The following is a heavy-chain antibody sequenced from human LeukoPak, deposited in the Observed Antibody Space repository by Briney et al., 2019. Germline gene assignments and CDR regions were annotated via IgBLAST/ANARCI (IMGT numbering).Heavy chain of an antibody. CDR1: GFTFSSYS. J-gene: IGHJ4*02. D-gene: IGHD5-18*01. V-gene: IGHV3-21*01. CDR3: ARDGEYSYGYGVDY. Sequence: GGSLRLSCAASGFTFSSYSMNWVRQAPGKGLEWVSSISSSSSYIYYADSVKGRFTISRDNAKNSLYLQMNSLRAEDTAVYYYARDGEYSYGYGVDYWGQGTLVTVSS. CDR2: ISSSSSYI.